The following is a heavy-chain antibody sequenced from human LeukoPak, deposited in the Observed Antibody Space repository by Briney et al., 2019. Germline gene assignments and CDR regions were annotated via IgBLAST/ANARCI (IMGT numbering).Heavy chain of an antibody. J-gene: IGHJ3*02. CDR1: GYTFTSYG. CDR3: ARGGVGQWLAQTYDAFDI. D-gene: IGHD6-19*01. Sequence: ASVKVSCKASGYTFTSYGISWVRQAPGQGLERMGWISAYNGNTNYAQKLQGRVTMTTDTSTSTAYMELRSLRSDDTAVYYCARGGVGQWLAQTYDAFDIWGQGTMVTVSS. V-gene: IGHV1-18*01. CDR2: ISAYNGNT.